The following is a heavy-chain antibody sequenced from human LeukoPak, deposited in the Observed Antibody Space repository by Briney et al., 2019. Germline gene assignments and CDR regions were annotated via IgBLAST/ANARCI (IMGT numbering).Heavy chain of an antibody. CDR3: AGAYYVGYSYGRNHYWYFDL. D-gene: IGHD5-18*01. V-gene: IGHV3-21*01. Sequence: GGSLRLSCAASGFTFSSYSMNWVRQAPGKGLEWVSSISSSSSYIYYADSVKGRFTISRDNAKNSLYLQMNSLRAEATAVYYCAGAYYVGYSYGRNHYWYFDLWGRGTLVTGSS. CDR1: GFTFSSYS. J-gene: IGHJ2*01. CDR2: ISSSSSYI.